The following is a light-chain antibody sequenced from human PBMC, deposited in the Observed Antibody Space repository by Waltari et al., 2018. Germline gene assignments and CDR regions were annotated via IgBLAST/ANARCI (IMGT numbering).Light chain of an antibody. Sequence: QSVVTQPPSASGTPGQWVTISCSGSSSNIGSNTVNWYQQLPGTAPKLLVYSDNQRPSGVPDRFSGSKSGTSASLASSGLQSEDEAGYYCAAWDDSLNAVVFGGGTKLTVL. J-gene: IGLJ3*02. CDR3: AAWDDSLNAVV. V-gene: IGLV1-44*01. CDR2: SDN. CDR1: SSNIGSNT.